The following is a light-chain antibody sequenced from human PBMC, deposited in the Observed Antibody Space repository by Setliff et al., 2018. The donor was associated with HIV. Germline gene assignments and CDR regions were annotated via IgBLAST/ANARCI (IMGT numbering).Light chain of an antibody. CDR3: SSYAGSSYV. Sequence: QSALTQSPSASGSPGQSVTISCTGTSSDVGGYNYVSWHQQHPGKAPKVIIYEVSKRPSGGPDRFSGSKSGNTASLTVSGLQAEDEADYYCSSYAGSSYVFGSGTKVTVL. V-gene: IGLV2-8*01. J-gene: IGLJ1*01. CDR2: EVS. CDR1: SSDVGGYNY.